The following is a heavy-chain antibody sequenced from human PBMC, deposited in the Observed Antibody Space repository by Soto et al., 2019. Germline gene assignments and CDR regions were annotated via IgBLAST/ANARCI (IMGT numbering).Heavy chain of an antibody. CDR1: EFTFSNYA. CDR2: ISYDGNNK. V-gene: IGHV3-30*03. D-gene: IGHD5-18*01. CDR3: ARGRGYNGIDY. Sequence: GGSLRLSCAASEFTFSNYAMHWVRQPPGKGLQWLAVISYDGNNKYYADSVEGRFTISRDNSKNTVYLQMNSLRLEDTAVYYCARGRGYNGIDYWGQGTLVTVSS. J-gene: IGHJ4*02.